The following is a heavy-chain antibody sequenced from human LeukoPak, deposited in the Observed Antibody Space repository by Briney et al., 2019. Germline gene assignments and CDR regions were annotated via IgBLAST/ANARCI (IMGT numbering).Heavy chain of an antibody. CDR1: GGTFSSYA. CDR2: IIPIFGTA. D-gene: IGHD3-22*01. CDR3: ARSHAPMIVVAQEAFDI. Sequence: ASVKVSCKASGGTFSSYAISWVRQAPGQGLEWMGGIIPIFGTANYAQKFQGRVTITTDESTSTAYMELSSLRSEDTAVYYCARSHAPMIVVAQEAFDIWGQGTMVTVSS. J-gene: IGHJ3*02. V-gene: IGHV1-69*05.